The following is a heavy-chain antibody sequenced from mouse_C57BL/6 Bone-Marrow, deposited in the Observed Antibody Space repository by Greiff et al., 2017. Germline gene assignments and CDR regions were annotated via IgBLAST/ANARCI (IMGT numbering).Heavy chain of an antibody. D-gene: IGHD2-3*01. CDR1: GYTFTSYW. CDR3: ARSGLLLSFPYWYFDV. V-gene: IGHV1-50*01. J-gene: IGHJ1*03. CDR2: IDPSDSYT. Sequence: QVQLKQPGAELVKPGASVKLSCKASGYTFTSYWMQWVKQRPGQGLEWIGEIDPSDSYTNYNQKFKGKATLTVDTSSSTAYMQLSSLTSEDSAVYYCARSGLLLSFPYWYFDVWGTGTTVTVSS.